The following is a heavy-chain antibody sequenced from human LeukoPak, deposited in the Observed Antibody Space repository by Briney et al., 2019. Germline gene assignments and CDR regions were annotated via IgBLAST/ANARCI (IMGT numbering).Heavy chain of an antibody. V-gene: IGHV4-4*02. J-gene: IGHJ4*02. CDR1: GGSISSSNW. CDR3: ARDAYDSSGYSFDY. CDR2: IYHSGST. Sequence: SETLSLTCAVSGGSISSSNWWSWVRQPPGKGLEWIGQIYHSGSTNYNPPLKSRVTIPVDKSKNQFSLKLSSVNAADTAVYYCARDAYDSSGYSFDYWGQGTLVTVSS. D-gene: IGHD3-22*01.